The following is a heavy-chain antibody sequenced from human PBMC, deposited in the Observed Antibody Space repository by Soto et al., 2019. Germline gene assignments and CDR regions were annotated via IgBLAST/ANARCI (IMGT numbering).Heavy chain of an antibody. D-gene: IGHD1-1*01. CDR1: EFTFSSYW. CDR2: VKSDGSST. Sequence: GGSLRVSCTSSEFTFSSYWRHWDRLAPGKWLVWVSRVKSDGSSTSYAESVKGRFTISRDNATNTLYLQMNSLRAEDTAVYYCARDNWNSYWGQGTLVTVSS. V-gene: IGHV3-74*01. J-gene: IGHJ4*02. CDR3: ARDNWNSY.